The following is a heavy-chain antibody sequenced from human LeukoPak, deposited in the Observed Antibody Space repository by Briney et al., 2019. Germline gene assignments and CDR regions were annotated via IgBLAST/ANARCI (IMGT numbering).Heavy chain of an antibody. CDR2: IRSSSSYI. CDR1: GFTFSSYS. Sequence: GGSLRLSCAASGFTFSSYSMNWVRQAPGKGLEWVSSIRSSSSYIYYADSVKGRFTISRDNAKNSLYLQMNSLRAEDTAVYYCARDCSGGSCYLRTPYYYYGMDVWGQGTTVTVSS. D-gene: IGHD2-15*01. V-gene: IGHV3-21*01. CDR3: ARDCSGGSCYLRTPYYYYGMDV. J-gene: IGHJ6*02.